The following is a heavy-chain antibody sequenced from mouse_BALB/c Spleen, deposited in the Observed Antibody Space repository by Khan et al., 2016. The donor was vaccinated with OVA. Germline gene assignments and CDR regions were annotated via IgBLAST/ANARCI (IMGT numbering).Heavy chain of an antibody. Sequence: QVQLKQSGAELVKPGASVKLSCKASGYTFTSYDINWVRQRPEQGLEWIGWMFPGDGSTKYNENFKGKATLTTDKSSSTAYMQLNRLTSEDSGAYFFARGGYGGFAYWGQGTLVTVSA. CDR2: MFPGDGST. J-gene: IGHJ3*01. CDR1: GYTFTSYD. CDR3: ARGGYGGFAY. V-gene: IGHV1-85*01. D-gene: IGHD2-14*01.